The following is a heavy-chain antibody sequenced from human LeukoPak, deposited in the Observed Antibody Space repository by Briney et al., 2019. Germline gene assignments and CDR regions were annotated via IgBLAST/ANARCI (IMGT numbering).Heavy chain of an antibody. CDR2: IKQDGNEK. Sequence: PGGSLRLSCAASGFTFRSDWMSWVRQAPGKGLEWVANIKQDGNEKYHLDSMKGRFTISRDNAKNSLYLQMNSLSVEVTAVYYCARDHVRPYYFEYWGQGILVTVSS. CDR3: ARDHVRPYYFEY. CDR1: GFTFRSDW. J-gene: IGHJ4*02. V-gene: IGHV3-7*01.